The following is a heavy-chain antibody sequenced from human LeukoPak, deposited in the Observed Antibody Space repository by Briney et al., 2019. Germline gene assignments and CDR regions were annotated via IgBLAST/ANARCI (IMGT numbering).Heavy chain of an antibody. V-gene: IGHV3-23*01. J-gene: IGHJ4*02. CDR1: GFTFSSYA. D-gene: IGHD3-10*02. CDR2: ISGSGGST. CDR3: AKPKFGESKQYYFDY. Sequence: GGSLRLSCAASGFTFSSYAMSWVRQAPGKGLEWVSAISGSGGSTYYADSVKGRFTISRDNSKNTLYLQMNSLRAEDTAVYYCAKPKFGESKQYYFDYWGQGTLVTVSS.